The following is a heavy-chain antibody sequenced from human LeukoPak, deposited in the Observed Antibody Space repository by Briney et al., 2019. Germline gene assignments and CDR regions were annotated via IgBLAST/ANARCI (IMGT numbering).Heavy chain of an antibody. CDR3: ARYRDGYNPHAFHI. V-gene: IGHV3-48*02. D-gene: IGHD5-24*01. J-gene: IGHJ3*02. CDR2: ISSSSGII. Sequence: SGGSLRLSCAASRFTFSDYSMNWVRQVPGKGLEWLSYISSSSGIIYYAESVKGRFTISRDNAKNSLYLQMNSLTDEDTAVYYCARYRDGYNPHAFHIWGQGAMVTVSS. CDR1: RFTFSDYS.